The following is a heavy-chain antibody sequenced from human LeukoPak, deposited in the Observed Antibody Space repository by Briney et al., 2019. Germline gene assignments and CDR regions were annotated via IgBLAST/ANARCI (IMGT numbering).Heavy chain of an antibody. J-gene: IGHJ4*02. Sequence: GGSLRLSCAASGFTFDDYAMTWVRQAPGKGLEWVSGINWNGGTTGYVDSVKGRFTISRDNAKNSLYLQLNSLRADDTAVYYCARDSPPDYWGQGTLVTVSS. V-gene: IGHV3-20*04. CDR1: GFTFDDYA. CDR3: ARDSPPDY. CDR2: INWNGGTT.